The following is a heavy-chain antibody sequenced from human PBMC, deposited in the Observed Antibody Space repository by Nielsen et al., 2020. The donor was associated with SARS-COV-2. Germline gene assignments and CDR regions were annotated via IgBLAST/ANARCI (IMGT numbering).Heavy chain of an antibody. D-gene: IGHD3-3*01. CDR2: INSDGSST. V-gene: IGHV3-74*01. Sequence: GGSLRLSCAASGFTFSSYWMHWVRQAPGKGLVWVSRINSDGSSTSYADSVKGRLTISRDNAKNTLYLQMNSLRAEDTAVYYCARDPTTLTYYDFWSGYYSHGMDVWGQGTTVTVSS. CDR3: ARDPTTLTYYDFWSGYYSHGMDV. J-gene: IGHJ6*02. CDR1: GFTFSSYW.